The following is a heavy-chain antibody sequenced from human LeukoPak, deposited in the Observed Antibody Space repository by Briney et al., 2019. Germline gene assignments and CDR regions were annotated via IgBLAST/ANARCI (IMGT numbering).Heavy chain of an antibody. V-gene: IGHV4-39*07. CDR2: IYYSGST. Sequence: SETLSLTCTVSGGSISSSSYYWGWIRQPPGKGLEWIGSIYYSGSTYYNPSLKSRVTISVDTSKNQFSLKLSSVTAADTAVYYCARGDSGYDYDYYMDVWGKGTTVTVSS. D-gene: IGHD5-12*01. CDR3: ARGDSGYDYDYYMDV. J-gene: IGHJ6*03. CDR1: GGSISSSSYY.